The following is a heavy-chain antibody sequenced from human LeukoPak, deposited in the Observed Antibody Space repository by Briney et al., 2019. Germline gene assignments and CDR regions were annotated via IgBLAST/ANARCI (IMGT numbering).Heavy chain of an antibody. V-gene: IGHV5-51*01. D-gene: IGHD1-1*01. Sequence: RESLKISCKGSGYRFTSYWIGWVRQMPGKGLEWMGVIYPPDSDTRNSPSFSGQVTISADKSTSTAYLQWSSLKASDSAMYYCARLATEGTFDYWGQGTLVTVSS. J-gene: IGHJ4*02. CDR2: IYPPDSDT. CDR1: GYRFTSYW. CDR3: ARLATEGTFDY.